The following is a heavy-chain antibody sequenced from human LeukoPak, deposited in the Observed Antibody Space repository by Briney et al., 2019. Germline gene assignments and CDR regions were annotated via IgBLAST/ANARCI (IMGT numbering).Heavy chain of an antibody. D-gene: IGHD6-19*01. V-gene: IGHV3-21*01. Sequence: GGSLRLSCAASGFTFSSYMMNWVRQAPGKGLEWVSSISTSSSYIYYADSVKGRFTISRHNAKTSLFLQMNSLRAEDTAVYYCARDGSGWSNWFDPCGQGTLVTVSS. J-gene: IGHJ5*02. CDR1: GFTFSSYM. CDR3: ARDGSGWSNWFDP. CDR2: ISTSSSYI.